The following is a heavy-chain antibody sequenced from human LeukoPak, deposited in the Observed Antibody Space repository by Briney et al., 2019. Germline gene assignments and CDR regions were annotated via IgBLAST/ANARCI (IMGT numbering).Heavy chain of an antibody. V-gene: IGHV4-34*01. CDR1: GGSFSGYY. Sequence: PSETLSLTCAVYGGSFSGYYWSWIRQPPGKGLEWFGETNHSGSTNYNPSLKSRVTISVDTSKNQFSLKLSSVTAADTAVYYCARRDILTGYIPRWGQGILVTVSS. CDR2: TNHSGST. D-gene: IGHD3-9*01. CDR3: ARRDILTGYIPR. J-gene: IGHJ4*02.